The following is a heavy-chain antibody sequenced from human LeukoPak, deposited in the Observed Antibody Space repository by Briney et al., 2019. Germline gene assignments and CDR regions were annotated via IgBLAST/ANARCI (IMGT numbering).Heavy chain of an antibody. V-gene: IGHV3-23*01. CDR3: AKHYGSGTYDYFDY. J-gene: IGHJ4*02. Sequence: PGGSLRLSCAASGFTFSSCAMSWVRQAPGKGLEWVSGISGSGRSTYYADSVKGRFTISRDNSKNTLYLEMNSLRAEDTAVYYCAKHYGSGTYDYFDYWGQGTLVTVSS. CDR1: GFTFSSCA. CDR2: ISGSGRST. D-gene: IGHD3-10*01.